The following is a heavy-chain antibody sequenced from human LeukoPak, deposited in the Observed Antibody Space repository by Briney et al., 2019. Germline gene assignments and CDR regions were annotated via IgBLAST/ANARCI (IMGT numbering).Heavy chain of an antibody. V-gene: IGHV4-59*01. CDR2: IYYSGST. Sequence: SETLSLTCSVSGGSISSYYWSWIRQPPGKGLEWIGYIYYSGSTNYNPSLKSRVTISVDTSKNQFSLKLSSVTAADTAVYYCARGRDGYSNWGQGTLVTVSS. J-gene: IGHJ4*02. CDR1: GGSISSYY. CDR3: ARGRDGYSN. D-gene: IGHD5-24*01.